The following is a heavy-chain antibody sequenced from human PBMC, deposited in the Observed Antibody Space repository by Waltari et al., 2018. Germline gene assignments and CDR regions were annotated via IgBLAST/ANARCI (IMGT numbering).Heavy chain of an antibody. J-gene: IGHJ4*02. CDR2: ISYSSSYI. CDR3: ARDHEYGGKADY. V-gene: IGHV3-21*01. D-gene: IGHD4-17*01. Sequence: EVQLVESGGGVVKPGGSLRLSCAASGFTFSSYNMNWVRQAPGKRLDWVSIISYSSSYIYYADSGKGRFTVSRDNAKNSLFLQMNSLRAEDTAVYYCARDHEYGGKADYWGQGTLVTVSS. CDR1: GFTFSSYN.